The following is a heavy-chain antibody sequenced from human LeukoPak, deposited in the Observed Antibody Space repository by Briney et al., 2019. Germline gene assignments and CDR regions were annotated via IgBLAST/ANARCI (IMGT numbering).Heavy chain of an antibody. D-gene: IGHD3-22*01. CDR2: ISGSSSTI. Sequence: GGSLRLSCAASGFTFSSYSMNWVRQAPGKGLEWGSYISGSSSTIYYADSVKGRFTISRDNGKNTLYLQMNSLRAEDTAVYYCARGSTYYDSSGQVPFDYWGQGTLVTVSS. CDR3: ARGSTYYDSSGQVPFDY. CDR1: GFTFSSYS. V-gene: IGHV3-48*01. J-gene: IGHJ4*02.